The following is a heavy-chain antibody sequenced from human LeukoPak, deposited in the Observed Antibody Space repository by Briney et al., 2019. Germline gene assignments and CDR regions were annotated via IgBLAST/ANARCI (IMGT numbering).Heavy chain of an antibody. Sequence: GGSLRLSCAASGFIFDDYAMHWVRQAPGKGLEWVSGISWDSGIIGYADSVKGRFTVGRDNAKNSLYLQMDSLRPEDTALYYCVKDQTTVSLSGWFDPWGQGTLVTVSS. CDR2: ISWDSGII. J-gene: IGHJ5*02. D-gene: IGHD4-17*01. CDR1: GFIFDDYA. V-gene: IGHV3-9*01. CDR3: VKDQTTVSLSGWFDP.